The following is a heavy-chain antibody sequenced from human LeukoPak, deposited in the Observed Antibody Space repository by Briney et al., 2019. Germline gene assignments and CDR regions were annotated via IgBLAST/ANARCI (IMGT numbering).Heavy chain of an antibody. CDR3: ARNPAPGLYPLEFDY. D-gene: IGHD6-13*01. Sequence: SETLSLTCTVSGGSISSSGYYWGWIRQRPGKGLEWIGYIYYSGSTNYNPSLKSRVTISVDTSKNQFSLKLSSVTAADTAVYYCARNPAPGLYPLEFDYWGQGTLVTVSS. V-gene: IGHV4-61*05. CDR1: GGSISSSGYY. J-gene: IGHJ4*02. CDR2: IYYSGST.